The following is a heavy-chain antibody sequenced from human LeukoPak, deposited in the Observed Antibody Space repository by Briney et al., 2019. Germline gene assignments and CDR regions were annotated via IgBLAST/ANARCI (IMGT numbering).Heavy chain of an antibody. V-gene: IGHV3-9*01. CDR2: ISWNSGSI. J-gene: IGHJ4*02. CDR1: GFTFDDYA. Sequence: GGSLRLSCAAPGFTFDDYAMHWVRQAPGKGLEWVSGISWNSGSIGYADSVKGRFTISRDNAKNSLYLQMNSLRAEDTALYYCAKGDWYYFDYWGQGTLVTVSS. CDR3: AKGDWYYFDY. D-gene: IGHD3/OR15-3a*01.